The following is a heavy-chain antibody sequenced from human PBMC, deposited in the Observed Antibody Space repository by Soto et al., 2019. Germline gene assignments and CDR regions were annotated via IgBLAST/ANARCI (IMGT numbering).Heavy chain of an antibody. J-gene: IGHJ4*02. CDR1: GFRFSDCY. Sequence: XGSLRLSCVASGFRFSDCYMCWIRQAPGKGLEWVSSISQSGSVKKYADSVKGRFTISKDSAKKSLYLQMDGLTAEDTAVYYCARDFRMYGDYFDYWGQGTVVTVSS. D-gene: IGHD4-17*01. CDR3: ARDFRMYGDYFDY. CDR2: ISQSGSVK. V-gene: IGHV3-11*01.